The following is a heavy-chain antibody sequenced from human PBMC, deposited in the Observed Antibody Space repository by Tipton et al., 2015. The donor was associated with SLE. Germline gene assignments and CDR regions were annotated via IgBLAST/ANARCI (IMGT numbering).Heavy chain of an antibody. D-gene: IGHD3-16*01. J-gene: IGHJ4*02. CDR2: IYYSGST. Sequence: TLSLTCTVSGGSISSSSYYWGWIRQPPGKGLEWIGSIYYSGSTYYNPSLKSRVTISVDTSKNQFSLKLSSVTAADTAVYYCARRRGRDYFDYWGQGTLVTVSS. V-gene: IGHV4-39*07. CDR3: ARRRGRDYFDY. CDR1: GGSISSSSYY.